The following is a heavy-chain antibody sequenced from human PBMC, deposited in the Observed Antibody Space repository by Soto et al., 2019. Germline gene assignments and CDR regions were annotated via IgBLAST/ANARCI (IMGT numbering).Heavy chain of an antibody. CDR1: GGSFSGYY. D-gene: IGHD6-19*01. Sequence: SETLSLTCAVYGGSFSGYYWSWVRQPPGKGLEWIGEINHSGSTNYNPSLKSRVTISVDTSKNQFSLKLRSVTAADTAVYYCASSEPLYSSGWYGSYGMDVWGQGTTVTV. V-gene: IGHV4-34*01. J-gene: IGHJ6*02. CDR2: INHSGST. CDR3: ASSEPLYSSGWYGSYGMDV.